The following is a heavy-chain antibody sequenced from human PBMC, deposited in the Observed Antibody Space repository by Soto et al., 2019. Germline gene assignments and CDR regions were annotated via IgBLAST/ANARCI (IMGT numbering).Heavy chain of an antibody. V-gene: IGHV4-39*01. CDR2: IYYSGST. D-gene: IGHD2-2*01. CDR1: GGSISSSSYF. Sequence: SETLSLTCSVSGGSISSSSYFWGWIRQPPGKGLEWIGSIYYSGSTYYNPSLKSRVTVSVDTSKNQFSLKLSSVTAADTAVYYCARHSRPGAINFDYWGQGTLVPVSS. CDR3: ARHSRPGAINFDY. J-gene: IGHJ4*02.